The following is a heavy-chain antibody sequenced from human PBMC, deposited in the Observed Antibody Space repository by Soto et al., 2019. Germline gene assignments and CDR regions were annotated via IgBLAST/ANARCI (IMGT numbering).Heavy chain of an antibody. Sequence: QVQLVESGGGVVQPGRSLRLSCAASGFTFSSYAMHWVRQAPGKGLEWVAVISYDGSNKYYADSVKGRFTISRDNSKNTLYLQMNSLRAEDTAVYYCARDSFGYDYWGQGTLVTVSS. J-gene: IGHJ4*02. CDR2: ISYDGSNK. CDR1: GFTFSSYA. V-gene: IGHV3-30-3*01. D-gene: IGHD3-10*01. CDR3: ARDSFGYDY.